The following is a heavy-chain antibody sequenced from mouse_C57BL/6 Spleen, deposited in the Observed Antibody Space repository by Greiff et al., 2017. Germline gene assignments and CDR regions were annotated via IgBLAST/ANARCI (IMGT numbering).Heavy chain of an antibody. D-gene: IGHD1-1*01. CDR2: IYPRDGST. CDR3: AREGYGSSLAY. J-gene: IGHJ3*01. CDR1: GYTFTSYD. V-gene: IGHV1-85*01. Sequence: VQLVESGPELVKPGASVKLSCKASGYTFTSYDINWVKQRPGQGLEWIGWIYPRDGSTKYNEKFKGKATLTVDTSSSTAYMELHSLTSEDSAVYFCAREGYGSSLAYWGQGTLVTVSA.